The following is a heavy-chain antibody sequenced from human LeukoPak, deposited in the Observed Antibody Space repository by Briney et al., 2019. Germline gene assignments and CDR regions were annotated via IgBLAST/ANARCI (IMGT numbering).Heavy chain of an antibody. V-gene: IGHV3-23*01. Sequence: GGSLRLSCAASGLTFSSYAMSWVRQAPGKGLEWVSSISGSGGSTYYADSVKGRFTISRDNAKNSLYLQMNSLRAEDTAVYYCARDRVDSGSSGTRQIWYYYYGMDVWGQGTTVTVSS. J-gene: IGHJ6*02. CDR1: GLTFSSYA. CDR2: ISGSGGST. D-gene: IGHD1-26*01. CDR3: ARDRVDSGSSGTRQIWYYYYGMDV.